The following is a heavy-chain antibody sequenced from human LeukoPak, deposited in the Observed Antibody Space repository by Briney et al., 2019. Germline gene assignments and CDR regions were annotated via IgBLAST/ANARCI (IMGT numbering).Heavy chain of an antibody. Sequence: SETLSLTCTVSGDSINAYNWNWVRQPPGKGLEWIGYIYYSGSTDYNPSLKTRVSISVDTSKNQFSLRLTSVTAADTAVYYCARRFDSWGQGILVTVSS. J-gene: IGHJ4*02. V-gene: IGHV4-59*08. CDR3: ARRFDS. CDR1: GDSINAYN. CDR2: IYYSGST.